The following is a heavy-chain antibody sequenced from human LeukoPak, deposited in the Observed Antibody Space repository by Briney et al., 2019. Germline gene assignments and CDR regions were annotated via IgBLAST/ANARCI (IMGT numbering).Heavy chain of an antibody. Sequence: SETLSLTCTVSGGSISSYYWSWIRQPPGKGLEWIGYIYYSGSTNYNPSLKSRVTISVDTSKNQFSLKLSSVTAADTAVYYCARHVKGWLLPNWFDPWGQGTLVTVSS. CDR3: ARHVKGWLLPNWFDP. CDR2: IYYSGST. CDR1: GGSISSYY. V-gene: IGHV4-59*08. J-gene: IGHJ5*02. D-gene: IGHD3-22*01.